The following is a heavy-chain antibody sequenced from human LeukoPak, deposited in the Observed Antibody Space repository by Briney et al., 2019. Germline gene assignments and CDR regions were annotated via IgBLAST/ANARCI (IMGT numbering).Heavy chain of an antibody. D-gene: IGHD6-13*01. CDR1: GFTFSSYW. J-gene: IGHJ1*01. Sequence: PGGSLRLSCAASGFTFSSYWMSWVRQAPGQGLEWVANIKQDGSEKYYVDSVKGRFTISRDNAKNSLYLQMNSLRAEDTAVYYCASKNWYSSSWYPQYFQHWGQGTLVTVSS. CDR3: ASKNWYSSSWYPQYFQH. V-gene: IGHV3-7*01. CDR2: IKQDGSEK.